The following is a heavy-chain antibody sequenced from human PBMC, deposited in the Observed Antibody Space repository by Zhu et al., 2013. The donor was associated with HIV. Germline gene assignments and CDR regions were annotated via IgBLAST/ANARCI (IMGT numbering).Heavy chain of an antibody. Sequence: QVQLVQSGAEVKKPGSSVKVSCKASGGTFSSYTISWVRQAPGQGLEWMGRIIPILGIANYAQKFQGRVTMTRDTSISTAYMELSRLRSDDTAVYYCARCELGVITTGLGFWGQGTLVTVSS. D-gene: IGHD3-22*01. CDR3: ARCELGVITTGLGF. V-gene: IGHV1-69*02. CDR1: GGTFSSYT. J-gene: IGHJ4*02. CDR2: IIPILGIA.